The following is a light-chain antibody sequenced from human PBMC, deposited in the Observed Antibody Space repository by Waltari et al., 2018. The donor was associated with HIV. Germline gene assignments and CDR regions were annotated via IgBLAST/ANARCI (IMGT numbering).Light chain of an antibody. J-gene: IGLJ2*01. Sequence: QSALTQPASVSGSPAQSITISCTGTSSDVGGYHYVSWYQQHPGKAPKLLIYDVSKRPSGVSNRFSGSKSGNTASLTISGLQAEDEADYYCSSYTSSSTLVFGRGTKLTVL. V-gene: IGLV2-14*01. CDR1: SSDVGGYHY. CDR2: DVS. CDR3: SSYTSSSTLV.